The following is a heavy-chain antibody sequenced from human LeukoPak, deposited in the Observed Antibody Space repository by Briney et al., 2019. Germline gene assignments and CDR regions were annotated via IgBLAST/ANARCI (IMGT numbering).Heavy chain of an antibody. J-gene: IGHJ3*02. CDR3: ARDRERAFDI. V-gene: IGHV4-59*01. D-gene: IGHD1-26*01. CDR1: GGSISGYY. CDR2: ISYSGST. Sequence: PSETLSLTCTVSGGSISGYYWSWIRQPPGKGLEWIGYISYSGSTNYNPSLKSRVTISVDTSMNQFSLKLSSVTAADTAVYYCARDRERAFDIWGQGTLVTVSS.